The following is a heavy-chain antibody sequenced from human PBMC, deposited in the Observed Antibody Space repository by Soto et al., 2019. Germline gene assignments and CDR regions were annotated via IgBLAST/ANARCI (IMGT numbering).Heavy chain of an antibody. J-gene: IGHJ4*02. CDR2: INPSGGST. CDR1: GYTFTSYY. V-gene: IGHV1-46*01. Sequence: EASVKVSCKASGYTFTSYYTHWVRQAPGQGLEWMGIINPSGGSTSYAQKFQGRVTMTRDTSTSTVYMELNSLRSEDTAVYYCAKAYGDYGYWGQGTLVTVSS. D-gene: IGHD4-17*01. CDR3: AKAYGDYGY.